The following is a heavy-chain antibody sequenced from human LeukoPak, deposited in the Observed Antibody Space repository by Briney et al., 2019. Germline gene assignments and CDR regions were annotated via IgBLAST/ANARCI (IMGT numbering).Heavy chain of an antibody. V-gene: IGHV3-30-3*01. D-gene: IGHD4-17*01. CDR3: ARDKGTTEHSNWFDP. J-gene: IGHJ5*02. CDR1: GFTFSSYA. Sequence: PGGSLRLSCAASGFTFSSYAMHWVRQAPGKGLEWVAVISYDGGNKYYADSVKGRFTISRDNSKNALYLQMNSLRAEDTAVYYCARDKGTTEHSNWFDPWGQGTLVTVSS. CDR2: ISYDGGNK.